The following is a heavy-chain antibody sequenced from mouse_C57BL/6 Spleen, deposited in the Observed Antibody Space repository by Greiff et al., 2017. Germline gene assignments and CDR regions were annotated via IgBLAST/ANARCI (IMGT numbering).Heavy chain of an antibody. D-gene: IGHD1-1*01. CDR2: IYPGNGAA. J-gene: IGHJ2*01. CDR3: ARSRITTVVAAFDY. CDR1: GYTFTSYN. Sequence: LQQSGAELVRPGASVKMSCKASGYTFTSYNMHWVKQTPRQGLEWIGVIYPGNGAASYNQKFKGKATLTVDKSTSTAYMQLSSLTSEDSAVYFCARSRITTVVAAFDYWGQGTTLTVSS. V-gene: IGHV1-12*01.